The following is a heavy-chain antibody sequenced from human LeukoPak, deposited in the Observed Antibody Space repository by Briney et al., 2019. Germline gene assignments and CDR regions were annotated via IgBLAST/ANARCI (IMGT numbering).Heavy chain of an antibody. D-gene: IGHD3-16*02. Sequence: GGSLRLSCAASGFIVSHNYMTWVRQAPGKGLEWVSLTYTSGSTYYADSVKDRFTISRDNSQNTLFLQMNSLRAEDTAVYYCARSIVLWPMGXXXXDMWGQGTMXTVSS. J-gene: IGHJ3*02. CDR2: TYTSGST. CDR1: GFIVSHNY. CDR3: ARSIVLWPMGXXXXDM. V-gene: IGHV3-66*01.